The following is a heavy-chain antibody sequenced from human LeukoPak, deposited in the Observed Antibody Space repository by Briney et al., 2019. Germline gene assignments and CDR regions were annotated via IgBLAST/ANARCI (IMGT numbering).Heavy chain of an antibody. D-gene: IGHD2-8*02. J-gene: IGHJ4*02. CDR3: ARFSEASRESTGHY. Sequence: GGSLRLSCAASVFTFSSFLMTWGRQSPGKGLMWASRINPDVGGTNYAHSVRRRVTISRDNAKNTLCLQMYRLRAEDTGVYYCARFSEASRESTGHYWGQGTLVTVSS. CDR2: INPDVGGT. V-gene: IGHV3-74*01. CDR1: VFTFSSFL.